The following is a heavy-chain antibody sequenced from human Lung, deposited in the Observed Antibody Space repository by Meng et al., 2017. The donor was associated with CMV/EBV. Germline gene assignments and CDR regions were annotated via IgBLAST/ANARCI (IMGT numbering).Heavy chain of an antibody. V-gene: IGHV3-7*01. Sequence: GEXXKISCAASGFTVTRNWMTWVRQAQGKGLEWVANINEDGTDKNYLDSVKGRFTISRDNVKKSVYLQMNTLRGEDTAVYYCARPIEGIRETLDYWDQGTXVTVSS. CDR2: INEDGTDK. CDR3: ARPIEGIRETLDY. D-gene: IGHD3-10*01. CDR1: GFTVTRNW. J-gene: IGHJ4*02.